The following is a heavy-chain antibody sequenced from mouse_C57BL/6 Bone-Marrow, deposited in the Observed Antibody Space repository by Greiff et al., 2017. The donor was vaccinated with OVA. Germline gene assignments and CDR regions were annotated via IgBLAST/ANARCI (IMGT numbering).Heavy chain of an antibody. CDR2: ISSGSSTI. CDR3: ARLAQATSAY. V-gene: IGHV5-17*01. CDR1: GFTFSDYG. D-gene: IGHD3-2*02. Sequence: EVLLVESGGGLVKPGGSLKLSCAASGFTFSDYGMHWVRQAPEKGLEWVAYISSGSSTIYYADTVKGRFTISRDNAKNTLFLQMTSLRSEDTAMYYCARLAQATSAYWGQGTLVTVSA. J-gene: IGHJ3*01.